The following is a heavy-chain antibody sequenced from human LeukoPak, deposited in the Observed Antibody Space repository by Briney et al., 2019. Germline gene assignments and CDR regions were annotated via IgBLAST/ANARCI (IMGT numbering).Heavy chain of an antibody. CDR1: GYSISSGYY. J-gene: IGHJ5*02. Sequence: SETLSLTCTVSGYSISSGYYWGWIRQPPGKGLEWIGSIYHSGSTYYNPSLKSRVTISVDTSKNQFSLKLSSVTAADTAVYYCAGGGGGVPAAISLWFDPWGQGTLVTVSS. CDR3: AGGGGGVPAAISLWFDP. V-gene: IGHV4-38-2*02. D-gene: IGHD2-2*02. CDR2: IYHSGST.